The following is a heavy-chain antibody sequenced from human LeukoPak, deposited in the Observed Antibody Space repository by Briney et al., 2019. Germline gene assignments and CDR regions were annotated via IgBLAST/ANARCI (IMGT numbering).Heavy chain of an antibody. CDR1: GFIFSNYG. V-gene: IGHV3-33*01. J-gene: IGHJ4*02. Sequence: PGRSLRLSCAASGFIFSNYGMHWVRQAPGKGLDWVAVIWYDGSRIYYADSVKGRLTISRDNSKNTLYLQMNSLRAEDTAVYYCARAYSSSSEANFDYWGQGTLVTVSS. D-gene: IGHD6-6*01. CDR3: ARAYSSSSEANFDY. CDR2: IWYDGSRI.